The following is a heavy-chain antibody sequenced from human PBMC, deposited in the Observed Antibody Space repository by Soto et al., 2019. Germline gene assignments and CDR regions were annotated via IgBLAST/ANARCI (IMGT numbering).Heavy chain of an antibody. CDR1: GGTFSSYA. V-gene: IGHV1-69*01. CDR2: IIPIFGTA. J-gene: IGHJ5*02. Sequence: QVQLVQSGAEVKKPGSSVKVSCKASGGTFSSYAISWVRQAPGQGLEWMGGIIPIFGTANYAQKLQGRVTITADESTSTAYMEPSSLRSEDTAVYYCAREQGYSDSWWSKRYTWLVPWGRGPLVTVSS. CDR3: AREQGYSDSWWSKRYTWLVP. D-gene: IGHD6-13*01.